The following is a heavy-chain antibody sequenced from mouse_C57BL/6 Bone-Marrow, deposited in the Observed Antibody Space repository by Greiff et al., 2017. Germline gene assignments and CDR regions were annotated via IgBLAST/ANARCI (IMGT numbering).Heavy chain of an antibody. CDR3: TRSPSYYDK. CDR1: GFNIKDDY. CDR2: IDPENGDT. J-gene: IGHJ2*01. Sequence: EVQLQQSGAELVRPGASVKLSCTASGFNIKDDYMHWVKQRPEQGLEWIGWIDPENGDTEYAPKFPGKATITADTSSNTAYLQLSRLTSEDTAVYYCTRSPSYYDKWGQGTTLTVSS. V-gene: IGHV14-4*01.